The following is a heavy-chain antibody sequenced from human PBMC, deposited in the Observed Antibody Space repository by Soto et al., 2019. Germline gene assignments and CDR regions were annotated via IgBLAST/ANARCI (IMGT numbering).Heavy chain of an antibody. D-gene: IGHD6-13*01. V-gene: IGHV4-59*01. CDR2: IYYSGST. CDR1: GGSISSYY. CDR3: AREFGGIAAAGTAWSDP. J-gene: IGHJ5*02. Sequence: SETLSLTCTVSGGSISSYYWSWIRQPPGKGLEWIGYIYYSGSTNYNPSLKSRVTISVDTSKNQFSLKLSSVTAADTAVYYCAREFGGIAAAGTAWSDPWGQGTLVTVSS.